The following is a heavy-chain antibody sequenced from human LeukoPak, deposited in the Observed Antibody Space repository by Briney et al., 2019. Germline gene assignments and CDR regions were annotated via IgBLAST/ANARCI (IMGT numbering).Heavy chain of an antibody. CDR3: ARRLTQYDCFDP. CDR2: TYYRSTWYN. Sequence: SQTLSLTCVISGDSVSSNSVTWNWIRQSPSRGLEWLGRTYYRSTWYNDYAVSVRGRITVNPDTSKNQFSLHLNSVTPEDTAVYYCARRLTQYDCFDPWGQGILVTVS. V-gene: IGHV6-1*01. D-gene: IGHD2-2*01. J-gene: IGHJ5*02. CDR1: GDSVSSNSVT.